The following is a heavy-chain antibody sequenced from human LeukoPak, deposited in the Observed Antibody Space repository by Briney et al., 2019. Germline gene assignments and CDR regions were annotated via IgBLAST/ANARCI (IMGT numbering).Heavy chain of an antibody. CDR1: GFIFSSYE. CDR3: ARESVEGNWFDP. V-gene: IGHV3-48*03. D-gene: IGHD2-15*01. CDR2: ISTSGTTI. Sequence: PGGSLRPSCAASGFIFSSYEMNWVRQAPGKGLEWVSYISTSGTTIYYADSVKGRFTISRDNAKNSLYLQMNSLRAEDTAVYYCARESVEGNWFDPWGQGTLVTVSS. J-gene: IGHJ5*02.